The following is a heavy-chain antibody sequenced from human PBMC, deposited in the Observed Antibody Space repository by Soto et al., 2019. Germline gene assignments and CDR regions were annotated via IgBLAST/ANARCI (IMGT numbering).Heavy chain of an antibody. J-gene: IGHJ4*02. CDR1: GFTFSNYA. V-gene: IGHV3-30-3*01. CDR2: ISYEGSNK. CDR3: ARTYYYGSGSYYEAGYFDY. D-gene: IGHD3-10*01. Sequence: QVQLVESGGGVVQPGRSLRLSCAASGFTFSNYAKHWVRQAPGKGLEWVAVISYEGSNKYYADSVKSRFTISRDNSHNTLYLQVNSLRAEDTAVYYCARTYYYGSGSYYEAGYFDYWGQGTLVTVSS.